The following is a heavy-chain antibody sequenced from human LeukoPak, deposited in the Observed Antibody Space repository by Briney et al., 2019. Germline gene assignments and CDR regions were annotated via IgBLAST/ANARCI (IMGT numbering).Heavy chain of an antibody. CDR1: GGSIISNHF. CDR3: ARRTVDTSLVTWFDP. V-gene: IGHV4-39*01. J-gene: IGHJ5*02. CDR2: IYYSGIT. Sequence: SETLSLTCTVSGGSIISNHFWGWIRQPPGKGQEWIGSIYYSGITYYNTSLKSRVTMAVDTSKNQISLHLSSVTAADTAVYYCARRTVDTSLVTWFDPWGQGTLVVVSS. D-gene: IGHD5-18*01.